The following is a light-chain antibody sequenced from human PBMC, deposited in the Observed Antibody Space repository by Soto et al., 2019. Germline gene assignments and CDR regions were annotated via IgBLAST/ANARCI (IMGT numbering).Light chain of an antibody. J-gene: IGLJ2*01. V-gene: IGLV2-14*01. CDR2: DVS. CDR3: GSYTSSSTVV. CDR1: SSDVGGYNY. Sequence: QSALTQPASVSGSPGQSITISCTGTSSDVGGYNYVSWYQQYPGKAPKVIIFDVSNRPSGVSNRFSGSKSGNTASLTISGLQAEDEADYYCGSYTSSSTVVLGGGTKVTVL.